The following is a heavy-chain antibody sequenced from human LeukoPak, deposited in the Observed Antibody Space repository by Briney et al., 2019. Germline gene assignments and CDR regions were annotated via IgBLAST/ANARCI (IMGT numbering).Heavy chain of an antibody. Sequence: GASVKVSCKASGYTFTGYYIHWVRQAPGQGLEWMGWINPNSGGTNYAQKFQGRVTMTRDTSISTAYMELSRLRSDDTAVYYCARPYSGYDYGMDVWGKGTTVTVSS. V-gene: IGHV1-2*02. CDR1: GYTFTGYY. D-gene: IGHD5-12*01. CDR2: INPNSGGT. J-gene: IGHJ6*04. CDR3: ARPYSGYDYGMDV.